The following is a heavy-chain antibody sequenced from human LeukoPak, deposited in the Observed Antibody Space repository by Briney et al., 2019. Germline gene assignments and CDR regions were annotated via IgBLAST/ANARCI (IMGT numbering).Heavy chain of an antibody. V-gene: IGHV1-18*01. D-gene: IGHD1/OR15-1a*01. CDR1: GYTFTSYG. J-gene: IGHJ6*02. CDR3: ARGPPSETMWFTDYYGMDV. CDR2: ISAYNGNT. Sequence: ASVKVSCKASGYTFTSYGISWVRQAPGQGLEWMGWISAYNGNTNYAQKLQGRVTMTTDTSTSTAYMELRSLRSDDTAVYYCARGPPSETMWFTDYYGMDVWGQGTTVTVSS.